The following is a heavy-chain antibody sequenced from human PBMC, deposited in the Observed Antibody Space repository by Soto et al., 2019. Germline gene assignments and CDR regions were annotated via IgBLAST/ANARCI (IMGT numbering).Heavy chain of an antibody. CDR3: ARAGGTVAAINFYGLDV. J-gene: IGHJ6*02. CDR1: GDSISSGGSY. D-gene: IGHD1-26*01. Sequence: SETLSLTCTVSGDSISSGGSYWTWIRQHPGKGLEWIGYTYYIGSPYYNPSLQSRVTISVDTSKNQVSLRLSSVTAADTAVYYCARAGGTVAAINFYGLDVWGQGTTVTVSS. CDR2: TYYIGSP. V-gene: IGHV4-31*03.